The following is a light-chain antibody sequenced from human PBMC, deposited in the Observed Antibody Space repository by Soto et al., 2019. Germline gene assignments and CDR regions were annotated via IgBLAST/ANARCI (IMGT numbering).Light chain of an antibody. J-gene: IGKJ5*01. CDR2: ESS. V-gene: IGKV3D-15*01. Sequence: EIVLTQSPASLSLSPGERATLSCRASQNVANYLDWYQQKPGQAPRLLIYESSNRATGIPARFSGSGSGTEFTLTISSLQSEDFAVYYCQQYNSWPPIPFGQGTRPAIK. CDR3: QQYNSWPPIP. CDR1: QNVANY.